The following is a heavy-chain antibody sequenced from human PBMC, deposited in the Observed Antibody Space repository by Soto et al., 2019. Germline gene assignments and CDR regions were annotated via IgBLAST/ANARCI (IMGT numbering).Heavy chain of an antibody. CDR3: AHRRVRWLGLEAFDI. CDR1: GFSLSTSGVG. J-gene: IGHJ3*02. D-gene: IGHD4-17*01. CDR2: IYWDDDK. Sequence: QITLKESGPPLVKPTQTLTLTCTFSGFSLSTSGVGVGWIRQPPGKALEWLALIYWDDDKRYSPSLKSRLTITKDTSKNQVLLTMTNMDPVDTATYYCAHRRVRWLGLEAFDIWGQGTMVTVSS. V-gene: IGHV2-5*02.